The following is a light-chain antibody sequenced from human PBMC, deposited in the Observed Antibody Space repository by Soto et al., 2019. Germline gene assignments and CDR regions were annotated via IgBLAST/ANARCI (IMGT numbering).Light chain of an antibody. J-gene: IGLJ2*01. V-gene: IGLV1-44*01. CDR2: SNN. CDR3: AAWDDSLNGPV. CDR1: SSNIGSNT. Sequence: QYVLTQPPSASGTPGQRVTISCSGSSSNIGSNTVNWYQQLPGTAPKLLMYSNNQRPSGIPDRFSGSKSGTSASLAISGLQSEAEADYYCAAWDDSLNGPVFGGGTKLTVL.